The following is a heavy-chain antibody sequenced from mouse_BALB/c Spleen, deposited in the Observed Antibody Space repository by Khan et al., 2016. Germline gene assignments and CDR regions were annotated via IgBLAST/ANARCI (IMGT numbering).Heavy chain of an antibody. CDR2: IYPGNSDT. D-gene: IGHD2-2*01. V-gene: IGHV1-5*01. CDR3: ASLVTTGLSWFAY. CDR1: GYTFTSYW. Sequence: VQLQQSGTVLARPGASVKMSCKASGYTFTSYWMHWVKQRPGQGLEWIGAIYPGNSDTSYNQKFKGKAKMTAVTSTSTAYMELSSLTNEDSAVXYCASLVTTGLSWFAYWGQGTLVTVSA. J-gene: IGHJ3*01.